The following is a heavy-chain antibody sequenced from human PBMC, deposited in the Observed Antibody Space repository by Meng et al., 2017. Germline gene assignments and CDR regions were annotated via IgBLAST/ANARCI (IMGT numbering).Heavy chain of an antibody. CDR1: GYTFTSYG. V-gene: IGHV1-18*01. CDR3: ARRSQGLGYSSSWMYYYYYGMDV. J-gene: IGHJ6*02. D-gene: IGHD6-13*01. CDR2: ISAYNGNT. Sequence: ALVKVSCKASGYTFTSYGISWVRQAPGQGLEWMGWISAYNGNTNYAQKLQGRVTMTTDTSTSTAYMELRSLRSDDTAVYYCARRSQGLGYSSSWMYYYYYGMDVWGQGTTVTVSS.